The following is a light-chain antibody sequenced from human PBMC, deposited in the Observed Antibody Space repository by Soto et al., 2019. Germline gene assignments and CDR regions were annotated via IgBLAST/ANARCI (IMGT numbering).Light chain of an antibody. CDR3: QQFGSPFT. CDR1: QSVDSSY. V-gene: IGKV3-20*01. Sequence: EIVLTQSPGTLSLSPGERATLSCRANQSVDSSYLAWYQQKPGQAPRLLIYGASSRATGIPDRFSGSGSGTDFTLTISRLEPEDFAVYYCQQFGSPFTFGPGTKVDIK. CDR2: GAS. J-gene: IGKJ3*01.